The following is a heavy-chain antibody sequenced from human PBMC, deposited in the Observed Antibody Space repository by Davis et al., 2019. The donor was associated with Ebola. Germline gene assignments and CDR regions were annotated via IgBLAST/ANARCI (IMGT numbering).Heavy chain of an antibody. D-gene: IGHD4-17*01. Sequence: ASVKVSCKASGYTFTSYGISWVRQAPGQGLDWMGWISPYNGNTNYAQKIQGRVTITRDTSASTAYMELSSLRSEDTAVYYCARGTYGDSIFDYWGQGTLVTVSS. CDR1: GYTFTSYG. CDR2: ISPYNGNT. V-gene: IGHV1-18*01. J-gene: IGHJ4*02. CDR3: ARGTYGDSIFDY.